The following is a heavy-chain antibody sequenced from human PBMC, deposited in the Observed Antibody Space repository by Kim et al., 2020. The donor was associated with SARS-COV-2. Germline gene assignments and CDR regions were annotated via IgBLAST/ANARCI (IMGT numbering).Heavy chain of an antibody. CDR3: ARTSAGSYGSGRPFEY. D-gene: IGHD3-10*01. V-gene: IGHV3-48*03. CDR2: ITRSSSTI. Sequence: GGSLRLSCAASGFTFSNYEMNWVRQVPGKGLEWVSHITRSSSTIYYRDSVRGRFTISGDNAKNSLYLEMSSLTVEDTAIYYCARTSAGSYGSGRPFEYWGQGTLVTVSS. J-gene: IGHJ4*02. CDR1: GFTFSNYE.